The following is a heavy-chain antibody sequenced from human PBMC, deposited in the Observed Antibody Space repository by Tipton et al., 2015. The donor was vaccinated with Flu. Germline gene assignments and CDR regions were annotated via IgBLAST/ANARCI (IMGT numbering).Heavy chain of an antibody. J-gene: IGHJ3*02. CDR2: INHSGST. CDR1: GGSFSGYY. D-gene: IGHD3-22*01. V-gene: IGHV4-34*01. Sequence: TLSLTCAVYGGSFSGYYWSWIRQPPGKGLEWIGEINHSGSTNYNPSLKSRVTISVDTSKNQFSLKLSSVTAADTAVYYCARSPYDSSGYNHDAFDIWGQGTMVTVSS. CDR3: ARSPYDSSGYNHDAFDI.